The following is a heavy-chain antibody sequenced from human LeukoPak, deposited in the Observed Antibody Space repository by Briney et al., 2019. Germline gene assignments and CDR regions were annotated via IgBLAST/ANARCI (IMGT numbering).Heavy chain of an antibody. V-gene: IGHV1-2*02. D-gene: IGHD3-10*01. CDR3: ARDRGTMVRGVIINY. Sequence: ASVKVSCKASGYTFTGYYMHWVRQAPGQGLEWMGWINPNSGGTNYAQKFQGRVTMTRDTSISTAYMELSRLSSDDTAVYYCARDRGTMVRGVIINYWGQGTLVTVSS. J-gene: IGHJ4*02. CDR2: INPNSGGT. CDR1: GYTFTGYY.